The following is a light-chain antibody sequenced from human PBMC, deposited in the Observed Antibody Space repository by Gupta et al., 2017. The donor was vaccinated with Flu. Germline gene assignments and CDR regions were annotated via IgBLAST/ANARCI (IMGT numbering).Light chain of an antibody. CDR3: MQATQVPLT. Sequence: DIVMTQTPLSSPVTLGQPASISCRSSQSLVHNDGNTYLNWLQQRPGQPPRLLIYKISNRISGVPDRFSGSGAGTDFTLKISRVEAEDVGVYYCMQATQVPLTFGGGTKVEIK. CDR1: QSLVHNDGNTY. J-gene: IGKJ4*01. V-gene: IGKV2-24*01. CDR2: KIS.